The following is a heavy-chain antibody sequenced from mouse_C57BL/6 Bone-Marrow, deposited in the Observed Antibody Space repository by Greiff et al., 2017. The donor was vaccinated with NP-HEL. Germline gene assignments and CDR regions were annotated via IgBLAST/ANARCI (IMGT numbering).Heavy chain of an antibody. CDR1: GYSFTGYY. D-gene: IGHD2-5*01. CDR3: ASRRPYYSNYVRYFDV. V-gene: IGHV1-42*01. J-gene: IGHJ1*03. CDR2: INPSTGGT. Sequence: EVKLQESGPELVKPGASVKISCKASGYSFTGYYMNWVKQSPEKSLEWIGEINPSTGGTTYNQKFKAKATLTVDKSSSTAYMQLKSLTSEDSAVYYCASRRPYYSNYVRYFDVWGTGTTVTVSS.